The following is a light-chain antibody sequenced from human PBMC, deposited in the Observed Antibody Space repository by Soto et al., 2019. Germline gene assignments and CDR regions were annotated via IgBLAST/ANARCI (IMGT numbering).Light chain of an antibody. Sequence: DIVMTQSPDSLSVSLGERATIKCRSSQSVLYRSDNQNYLAWYQQKPGHPPKLLIYWASTRESGVPDRFSGSGARKDFTLTISSLQDEDVAVYYCKQYWSGPPGPFGPGTTVEI. J-gene: IGKJ3*01. CDR1: QSVLYRSDNQNY. CDR2: WAS. CDR3: KQYWSGPPGP. V-gene: IGKV4-1*01.